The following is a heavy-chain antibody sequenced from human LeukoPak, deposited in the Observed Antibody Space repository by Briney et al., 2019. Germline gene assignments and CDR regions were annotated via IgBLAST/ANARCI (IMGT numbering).Heavy chain of an antibody. D-gene: IGHD3/OR15-3a*01. CDR3: AKDLLAGLYGAGYYFDY. J-gene: IGHJ4*02. CDR2: ISGSGGST. CDR1: GFTFSSYA. V-gene: IGHV3-23*01. Sequence: TGGSLRLSCAASGFTFSSYAMSWVRQAPGKGLEWVSAISGSGGSTYYADSVKGRFTISRDNSKNTLYLQMNSLRAEDTAVYYCAKDLLAGLYGAGYYFDYWGQGTLVTVSS.